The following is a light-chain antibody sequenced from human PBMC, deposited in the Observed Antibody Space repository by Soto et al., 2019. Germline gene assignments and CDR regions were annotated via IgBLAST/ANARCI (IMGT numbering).Light chain of an antibody. CDR1: SSDVGGYNY. CDR3: SSSTNTSTLVI. J-gene: IGLJ2*01. Sequence: QSVLTQPASVSGSPGQSITISCTGTSSDVGGYNYVSWYQQHPGKAPKLMIYEVSNRPSGVSNRFSGSKSGNTASLTISGLQAEDEAIYYCSSSTNTSTLVIFGGGTKVTVL. CDR2: EVS. V-gene: IGLV2-14*01.